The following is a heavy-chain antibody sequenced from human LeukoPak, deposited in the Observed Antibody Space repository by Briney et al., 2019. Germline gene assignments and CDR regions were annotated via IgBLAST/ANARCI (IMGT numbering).Heavy chain of an antibody. CDR3: ARDGRSLDYYVDY. CDR1: GFTFDGYG. D-gene: IGHD3-10*01. CDR2: MNGNGGST. V-gene: IGHV3-20*04. Sequence: GGTLRLSCTASGFTFDGYGKSWVRQAPGKGLEWVCGMNGNGGSTGYADPAYGRFTISSGNAKDSRYLQMHSLRAEDTAMYYFARDGRSLDYYVDYWGQGTLVTVSS. J-gene: IGHJ4*02.